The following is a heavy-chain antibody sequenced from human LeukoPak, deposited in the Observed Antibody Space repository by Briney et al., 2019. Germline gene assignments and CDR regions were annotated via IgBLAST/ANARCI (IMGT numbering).Heavy chain of an antibody. CDR3: ARPMIVVAEWEDDAFDI. D-gene: IGHD3-22*01. Sequence: SVKVSCKASGGTFSSYAISWVRQAPGQGLEWMGGIIPIFGTANYAQKFQGRVTITTDESTSTAYMELSSLRSEDTAVYYCARPMIVVAEWEDDAFDIWGQGTMVTVSS. V-gene: IGHV1-69*05. J-gene: IGHJ3*02. CDR2: IIPIFGTA. CDR1: GGTFSSYA.